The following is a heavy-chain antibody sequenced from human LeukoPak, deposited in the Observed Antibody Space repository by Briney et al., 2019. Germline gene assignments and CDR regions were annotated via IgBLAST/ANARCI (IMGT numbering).Heavy chain of an antibody. CDR2: ISSSSSYI. V-gene: IGHV3-21*01. CDR3: ARDRGYCSSTSCYDPLRIYYYYGMDV. Sequence: PGGSLRLSCAASGFTFSSYSMNWVRQAPGKGLEWVSSISSSSSYIYYADSVKGRFTIFRDNAKNSLYLQMNSLRAEDTAVYYCARDRGYCSSTSCYDPLRIYYYYGMDVWGQGTTVTVSS. D-gene: IGHD2-2*01. CDR1: GFTFSSYS. J-gene: IGHJ6*02.